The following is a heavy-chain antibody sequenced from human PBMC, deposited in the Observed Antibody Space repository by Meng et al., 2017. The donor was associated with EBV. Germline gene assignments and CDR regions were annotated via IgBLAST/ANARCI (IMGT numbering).Heavy chain of an antibody. D-gene: IGHD6-19*01. Sequence: QVQLVQSGVEVKKPGTSVKVSCKASGYTFTDYYMHWLRQAPGQGLEWMGRINPNSGGTNYAQKFQGRVTMTRDTSISTAYMELSRLRSDDTAVYYCARVGIAVAGTGDYWGQGTLVTVSS. CDR2: INPNSGGT. CDR1: GYTFTDYY. J-gene: IGHJ4*02. CDR3: ARVGIAVAGTGDY. V-gene: IGHV1-2*06.